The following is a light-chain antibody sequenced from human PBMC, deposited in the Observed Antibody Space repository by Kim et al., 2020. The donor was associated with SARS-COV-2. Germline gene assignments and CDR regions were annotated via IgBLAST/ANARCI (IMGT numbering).Light chain of an antibody. J-gene: IGKJ2*01. CDR2: AAA. V-gene: IGKV1-39*01. Sequence: DIQMTQSPSSLSASVGDRVSITCRASQSVNQFLNWYQQEAGKAPKLLIYAAATLQSGVPTRFSGSGSETEFTLTISSLQAEDFATYYCQQGYSTPYTFGQGTKLEI. CDR1: QSVNQF. CDR3: QQGYSTPYT.